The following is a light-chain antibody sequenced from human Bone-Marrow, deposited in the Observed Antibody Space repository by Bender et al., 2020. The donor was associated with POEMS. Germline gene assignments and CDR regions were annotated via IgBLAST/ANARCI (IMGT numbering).Light chain of an antibody. V-gene: IGLV2-14*03. CDR1: SSDVGRYNY. Sequence: QSALTQPASVSESLGQSITISCTGTSSDVGRYNYVSWFQQRPGEAPKLMIYAVSDRPSGVSYRFSGSKSGNSASLTISGLQAEDEADYYCTSYTSTNTLVFGTGTKVTVL. J-gene: IGLJ1*01. CDR3: TSYTSTNTLV. CDR2: AVS.